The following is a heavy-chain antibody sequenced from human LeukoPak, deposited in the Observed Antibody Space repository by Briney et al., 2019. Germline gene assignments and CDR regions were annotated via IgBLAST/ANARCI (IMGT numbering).Heavy chain of an antibody. CDR3: ARAMVRGLNALGY. D-gene: IGHD3-10*01. CDR2: ISHSESA. V-gene: IGHV4-30-2*01. J-gene: IGHJ4*02. Sequence: PSQTLSLTCTVSGGSISSGANYWSWIRQPPGRGLEWIGYISHSESAYYSPSLESRITISVDRSKNQFSLKLSSVTAADTAVYYCARAMVRGLNALGYWGQGTLVTVSS. CDR1: GGSISSGANY.